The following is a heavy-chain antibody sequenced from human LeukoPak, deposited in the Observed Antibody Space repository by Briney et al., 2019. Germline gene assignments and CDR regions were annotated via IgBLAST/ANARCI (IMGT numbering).Heavy chain of an antibody. J-gene: IGHJ4*02. CDR1: GFTFSDYY. CDR2: ISTSGGST. CDR3: AKATTASPRNFDY. V-gene: IGHV3-23*01. Sequence: GGSLRLSCAASGFTFSDYYMSWVRQAPGKGLEWVSSISTSGGSTYYADSVKGRFTISRDNSKNTLHLQMNSLRAEDTAVYYCAKATTASPRNFDYWGQGTLVTVSS. D-gene: IGHD2-21*02.